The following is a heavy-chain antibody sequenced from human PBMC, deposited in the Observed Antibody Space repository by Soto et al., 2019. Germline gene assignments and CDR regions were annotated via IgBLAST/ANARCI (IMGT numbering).Heavy chain of an antibody. Sequence: QVQLQESGPGLVKPSQTLSLTCTVSGGSISSGGYYWSWIRQHPGKGLEWFGYIYYSGSTYYNPSLKSRVTLSVDTSKNQFSLKLSSVTAADTAVYYCAREGWRGSGSIDYWVQGTLVTVSS. CDR3: AREGWRGSGSIDY. V-gene: IGHV4-31*03. J-gene: IGHJ4*02. CDR2: IYYSGST. CDR1: GGSISSGGYY. D-gene: IGHD3-10*01.